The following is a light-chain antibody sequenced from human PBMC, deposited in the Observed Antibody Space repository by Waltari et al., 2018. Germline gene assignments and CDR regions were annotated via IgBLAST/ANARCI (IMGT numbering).Light chain of an antibody. CDR3: NSRDSSGNHVI. Sequence: SSELTQDPAVSVALGKTVRITCQGNSLRRTYASWYQQKPGQATVLVIYGKNKRPSGIPDRFSGSSSGNTASLTITGAQAEDEADYYCNSRDSSGNHVIFGGGTELTVL. V-gene: IGLV3-19*01. CDR2: GKN. J-gene: IGLJ2*01. CDR1: SLRRTY.